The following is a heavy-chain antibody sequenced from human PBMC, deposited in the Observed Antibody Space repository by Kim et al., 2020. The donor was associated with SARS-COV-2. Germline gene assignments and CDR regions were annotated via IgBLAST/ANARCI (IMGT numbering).Heavy chain of an antibody. J-gene: IGHJ4*02. D-gene: IGHD5-12*01. CDR3: VRYSGWYSFDY. V-gene: IGHV6-1*01. Sequence: YSDYAVSVKRRITINPDTSKNQFSLQLTSVTPEDTALYYCVRYSGWYSFDYWGQGTLVIVSS. CDR2: YS.